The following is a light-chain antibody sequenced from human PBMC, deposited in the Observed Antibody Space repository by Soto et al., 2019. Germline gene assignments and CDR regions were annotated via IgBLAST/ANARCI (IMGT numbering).Light chain of an antibody. V-gene: IGKV1-5*01. CDR3: QQHQSYWS. J-gene: IGKJ1*01. Sequence: DIQMTQSPSTLSASVGDRGTLPCRASQSISSWLAWYQQKPGKAPRLLIHDASSLQSGVPSRFSGSGSGTEFTLTISSLQPDDFATYFCQQHQSYWSFGQGTKVDIK. CDR1: QSISSW. CDR2: DAS.